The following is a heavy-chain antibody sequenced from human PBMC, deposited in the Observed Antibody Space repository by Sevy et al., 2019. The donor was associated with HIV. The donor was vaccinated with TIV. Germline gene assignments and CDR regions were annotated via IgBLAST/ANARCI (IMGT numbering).Heavy chain of an antibody. CDR1: GFTFSSFA. CDR2: IIDSGATS. CDR3: AKGPYGFECGVDY. Sequence: GGSLRLSCAASGFTFSSFAMNWVRQAPGKGLEWVSSIIDSGATSYYADSVRGRFTISRDNSKNTLYLHMTSLGAEDTATYYCAKGPYGFECGVDYWGQGTLVTVSS. D-gene: IGHD1-26*01. J-gene: IGHJ4*02. V-gene: IGHV3-23*01.